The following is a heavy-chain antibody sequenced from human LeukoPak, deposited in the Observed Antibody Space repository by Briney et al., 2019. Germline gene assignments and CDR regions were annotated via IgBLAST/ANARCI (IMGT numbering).Heavy chain of an antibody. Sequence: GGSLRLSCAASGFTLSDYYMSWIRLAPGKGLEWVSYISSSGTTIYYADSVKGRFTISRDNSKNTLYLQMNSLRAEDTAVYYCARDGDYYDSSGYYPNRFDYWGQGTLVTVSS. CDR1: GFTLSDYY. V-gene: IGHV3-11*04. CDR2: ISSSGTTI. CDR3: ARDGDYYDSSGYYPNRFDY. D-gene: IGHD3-22*01. J-gene: IGHJ4*02.